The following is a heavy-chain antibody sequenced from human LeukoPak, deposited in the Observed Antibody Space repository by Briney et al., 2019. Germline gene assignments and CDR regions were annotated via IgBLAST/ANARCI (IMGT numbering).Heavy chain of an antibody. D-gene: IGHD3-10*01. CDR1: GFTFSTYT. CDR3: ARDLSMVRDGDYDAFNI. Sequence: GGSLRLSCAASGFTFSTYTMNWVRRAPGKGLEWVSSISSSSTYIYYADSAKGRFTISRDNAKNSLYLQMNSLRAEDTAVYYCARDLSMVRDGDYDAFNIWGQGTTVTVSS. J-gene: IGHJ3*02. V-gene: IGHV3-21*01. CDR2: ISSSSTYI.